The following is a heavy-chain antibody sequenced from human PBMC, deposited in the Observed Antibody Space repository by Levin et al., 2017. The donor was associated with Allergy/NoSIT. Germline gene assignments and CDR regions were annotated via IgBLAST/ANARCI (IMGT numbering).Heavy chain of an antibody. CDR1: GGSISSGGYS. V-gene: IGHV4-30-2*01. J-gene: IGHJ3*02. CDR3: ARGGGYYDFWSGYYPNHAFDI. CDR2: IYHSGST. D-gene: IGHD3-3*01. Sequence: PSETLSLTCAVSGGSISSGGYSWSWIRQPPGKGLEWIGYIYHSGSTYYNPSLKSRVTISVDRSKNQFSLKLSSVTAADTAVYYCARGGGYYDFWSGYYPNHAFDIWGQGTMVTVSS.